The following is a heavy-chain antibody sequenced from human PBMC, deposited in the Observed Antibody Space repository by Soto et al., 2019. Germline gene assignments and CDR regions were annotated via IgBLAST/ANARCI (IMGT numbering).Heavy chain of an antibody. CDR3: ARHRYGSSSPVDY. D-gene: IGHD6-13*01. Sequence: PSETLSLTCTVSGGSVSSSRCYWGWIRQPPGKGLEWIGSVYYSGITYYIPSLKSRVTISVDTSKNQFSLELSSVTAADTAVYYCARHRYGSSSPVDYWGQGTLVTVSS. J-gene: IGHJ4*02. V-gene: IGHV4-39*01. CDR1: GGSVSSSRCY. CDR2: VYYSGIT.